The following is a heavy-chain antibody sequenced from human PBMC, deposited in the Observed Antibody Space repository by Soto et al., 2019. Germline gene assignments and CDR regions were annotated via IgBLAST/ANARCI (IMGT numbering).Heavy chain of an antibody. CDR1: GFTFSRYG. CDR2: IWFDGSNK. D-gene: IGHD4-17*01. CDR3: ASVNGDYVFDY. Sequence: GGSLRLSCAASGFTFSRYGMHWIRQAPGKGLDWVAIIWFDGSNKNYADSVKGRFTISRDNSKNTLYLEMNSLRADDTAVYYCASVNGDYVFDYWGQGTQVTVSS. J-gene: IGHJ4*02. V-gene: IGHV3-33*01.